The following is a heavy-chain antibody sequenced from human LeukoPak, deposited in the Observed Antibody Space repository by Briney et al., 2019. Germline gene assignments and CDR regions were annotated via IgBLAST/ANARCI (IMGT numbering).Heavy chain of an antibody. V-gene: IGHV3-23*01. D-gene: IGHD3-3*01. Sequence: SGGSLRLSCAASGFTFSSYAMSWVRQAPGKGLEWVSAISGSGGSTYYADSVKGRFTISRDNSKNTLYLQMNSLRAEDTAVYYCAKAYYDFWSGYYTDANPADYWGQGTLVTVSS. J-gene: IGHJ4*02. CDR2: ISGSGGST. CDR1: GFTFSSYA. CDR3: AKAYYDFWSGYYTDANPADY.